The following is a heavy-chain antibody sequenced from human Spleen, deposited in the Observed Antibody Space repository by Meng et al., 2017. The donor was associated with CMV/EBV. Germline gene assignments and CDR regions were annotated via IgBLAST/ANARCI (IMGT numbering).Heavy chain of an antibody. CDR1: GFTFSSYA. CDR2: ISGSGGST. D-gene: IGHD2-2*01. V-gene: IGHV3-23*01. CDR3: AKDNGDIVVVPGYGMDV. Sequence: GGSLRLSCAASGFTFSSYAMSWVRQAPGKGLEWVSTISGSGGSTYYADSVKGRFTISRDNPKNTLYVQMKSLRAEDTAVYYCAKDNGDIVVVPGYGMDVWGQGTTVTVSS. J-gene: IGHJ6*02.